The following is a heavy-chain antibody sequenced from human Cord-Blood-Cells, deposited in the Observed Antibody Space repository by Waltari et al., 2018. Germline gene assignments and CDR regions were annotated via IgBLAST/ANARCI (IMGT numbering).Heavy chain of an antibody. CDR1: VSNFTGYY. D-gene: IGHD7-27*01. CDR2: INPNSGGT. V-gene: IGHV1-2*02. Sequence: QVPLVQSGAEVKKPGASVTVSCKASVSNFTGYYIHWVRQAPGQGLEWMGWINPNSGGTNYAQKFQGRVTMTRDTSISTAYMELSRLRSDDTAVYYCARDGLGMNYWGQGTLVTVSS. CDR3: ARDGLGMNY. J-gene: IGHJ4*02.